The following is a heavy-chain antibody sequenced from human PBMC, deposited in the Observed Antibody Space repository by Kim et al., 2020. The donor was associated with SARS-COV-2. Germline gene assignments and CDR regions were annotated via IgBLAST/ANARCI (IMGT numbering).Heavy chain of an antibody. D-gene: IGHD3-22*01. J-gene: IGHJ4*02. V-gene: IGHV1-8*01. Sequence: QKFQGRVTMTRNTSISTAYMELSSLRSEDTAVYYCAREPTYDSNGYYGDDWGQGTLVTVSS. CDR3: AREPTYDSNGYYGDD.